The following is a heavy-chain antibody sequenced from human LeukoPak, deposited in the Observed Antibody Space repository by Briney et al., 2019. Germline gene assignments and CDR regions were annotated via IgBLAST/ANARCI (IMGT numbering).Heavy chain of an antibody. J-gene: IGHJ5*02. V-gene: IGHV4-59*01. D-gene: IGHD1-1*01. CDR1: GGSISSYY. CDR2: IYSSGST. CDR3: AREGTSGTHLNRFDP. Sequence: PSGTLSLTCTVSGGSISSYYWSWIRQPPGKGLEWIGHIYSSGSTNYNPSLKSRVTLSVDTSKNQFSLQLSSVTAADTAVYYCAREGTSGTHLNRFDPWGQGTLVTVLS.